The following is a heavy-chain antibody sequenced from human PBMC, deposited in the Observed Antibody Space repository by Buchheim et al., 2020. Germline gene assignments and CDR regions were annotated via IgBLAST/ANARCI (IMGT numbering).Heavy chain of an antibody. J-gene: IGHJ4*02. CDR2: ISYDGSNK. V-gene: IGHV3-30*18. Sequence: QVQLVKSGGGVVQPGRSLRLSCAASGFTFSSYGMHWVRQAPGKGLEWVAVISYDGSNKYYADSVKGRFTISRDNSKNTLYLQMNSLRAEDTAVYYCAKDLDDYSNYETVVGYYWGQGTL. D-gene: IGHD4-11*01. CDR3: AKDLDDYSNYETVVGYY. CDR1: GFTFSSYG.